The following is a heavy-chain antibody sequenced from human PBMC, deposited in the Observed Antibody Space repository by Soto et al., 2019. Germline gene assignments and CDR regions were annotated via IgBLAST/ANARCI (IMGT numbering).Heavy chain of an antibody. Sequence: VASVKVSCKASGYTFTSYGISWVRQAPGQGLEWMGWISAYNGNTNYAQKLQGRVTMTTDTSTSTAYMELRSLRSDDTAVYYCARGGIYYDSSGFGYWGQGTLVTVSS. CDR2: ISAYNGNT. D-gene: IGHD3-22*01. CDR3: ARGGIYYDSSGFGY. V-gene: IGHV1-18*01. J-gene: IGHJ4*02. CDR1: GYTFTSYG.